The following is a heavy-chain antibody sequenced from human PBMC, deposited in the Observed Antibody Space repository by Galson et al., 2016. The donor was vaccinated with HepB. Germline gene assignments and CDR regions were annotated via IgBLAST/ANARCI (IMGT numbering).Heavy chain of an antibody. CDR2: ISFDGSNK. D-gene: IGHD3-9*01. CDR1: GFTLSHYA. CDR3: VRGNDILTGFYGMDV. J-gene: IGHJ6*02. Sequence: SLRLSCAASGFTLSHYAMHWVRQAPGKGLEWVAVISFDGSNKYYADSVKGRFTISRDNSKNTLYVQMNSLRAEDTAVYYCVRGNDILTGFYGMDVWGQGATVTVSS. V-gene: IGHV3-30*04.